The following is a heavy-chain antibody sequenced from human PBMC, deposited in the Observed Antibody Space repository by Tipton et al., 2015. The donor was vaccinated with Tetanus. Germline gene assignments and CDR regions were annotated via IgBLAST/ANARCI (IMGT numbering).Heavy chain of an antibody. J-gene: IGHJ4*02. CDR3: VRGRGLGAYSFGFEY. CDR1: GDSISSFY. Sequence: TLSLTCSVSGDSISSFYWSWIRQPAGKGLEWIGRIYTSGSTNYNPSLKSRVTMSVDTSKRQFSLKLNSVTAADTAVYYCVRGRGLGAYSFGFEYWGQGAQVTVSS. CDR2: IYTSGST. D-gene: IGHD5-18*01. V-gene: IGHV4-4*07.